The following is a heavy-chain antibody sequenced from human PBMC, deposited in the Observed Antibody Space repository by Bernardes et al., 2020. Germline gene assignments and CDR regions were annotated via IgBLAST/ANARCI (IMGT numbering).Heavy chain of an antibody. Sequence: SGPTLVKPTQTLTLTCTFSGFSLTNYGVGVGWVRQPPGKALEWLALIYWDDDKRYNPYLKNRLTITKDTSKNQVVFTMTNMDPMDTATYYCAHRSGCNPGHCYRGRGPRGQGTLVTVSS. CDR2: IYWDDDK. V-gene: IGHV2-5*02. D-gene: IGHD2-21*02. CDR1: GFSLTNYGVG. CDR3: AHRSGCNPGHCYRGRGP. J-gene: IGHJ5*02.